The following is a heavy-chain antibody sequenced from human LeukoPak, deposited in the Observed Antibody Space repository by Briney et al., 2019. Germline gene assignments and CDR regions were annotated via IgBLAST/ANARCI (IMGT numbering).Heavy chain of an antibody. Sequence: SETLSLTCTVSGDSVSSGNYYWTWIRQHPGKGLEWIGYISSSGTAFYNPSLESRVAISADRSTNQFSLRLTSMTAADTAVYYCARGHCSTASCYTVYFDYWGQGTLLTVSS. D-gene: IGHD2-2*01. J-gene: IGHJ4*02. V-gene: IGHV4-31*03. CDR3: ARGHCSTASCYTVYFDY. CDR1: GDSVSSGNYY. CDR2: ISSSGTA.